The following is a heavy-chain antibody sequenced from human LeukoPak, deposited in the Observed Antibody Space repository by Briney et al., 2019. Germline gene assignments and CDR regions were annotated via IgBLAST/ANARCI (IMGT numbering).Heavy chain of an antibody. CDR3: ARDLTLLRYFDWLLEGLDY. Sequence: PGGSLKLSCAASGFTFSSYNMNWVRQAPGKGLQWVSYISSSSGTIYCADSVKGRFTISRDNAKNSLYLQMNSLRAEDTAVYYCARDLTLLRYFDWLLEGLDYWGQGTLVTVSS. D-gene: IGHD3-9*01. J-gene: IGHJ4*02. V-gene: IGHV3-48*01. CDR1: GFTFSSYN. CDR2: ISSSSGTI.